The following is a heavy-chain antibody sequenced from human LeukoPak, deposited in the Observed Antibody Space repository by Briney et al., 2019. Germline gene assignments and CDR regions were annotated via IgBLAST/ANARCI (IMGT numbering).Heavy chain of an antibody. J-gene: IGHJ4*02. D-gene: IGHD3-10*01. Sequence: GGSLRLSCAASGFTFSDYYMSWIRQAPGKGLEWVSYIGGSGTTIFYAHSVKGRFTISRDNAKNSLYLQMNSLRAEDTAVYYCAKFAGSGSYYIDYWGQGTLITVSS. CDR2: IGGSGTTI. CDR1: GFTFSDYY. CDR3: AKFAGSGSYYIDY. V-gene: IGHV3-11*01.